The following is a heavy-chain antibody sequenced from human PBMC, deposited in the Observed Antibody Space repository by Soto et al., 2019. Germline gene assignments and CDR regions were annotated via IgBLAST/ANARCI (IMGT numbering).Heavy chain of an antibody. CDR1: GFTFSSYA. J-gene: IGHJ6*02. CDR3: AKSVVPAAIDYYYYGMDV. D-gene: IGHD2-2*02. V-gene: IGHV3-23*01. Sequence: LSCAASGFTFSSYAMSWVRQAPGKGLEWVSAISGSGGSTYYADSVKGRFTISRDNSKNTLYLQMNSLRAEDTAVYYCAKSVVPAAIDYYYYGMDVWGQGTTVTVSS. CDR2: ISGSGGST.